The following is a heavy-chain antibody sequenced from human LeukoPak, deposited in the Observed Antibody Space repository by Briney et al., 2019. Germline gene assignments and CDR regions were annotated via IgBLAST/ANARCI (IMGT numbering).Heavy chain of an antibody. V-gene: IGHV4-38-2*02. CDR2: IYHSGST. D-gene: IGHD4-17*01. Sequence: SETLSLTCTVSAYSISSGYYWGWIRQPPGKGLEWIGSIYHSGSTYYNPSLKSRVTISIDTSKNQLSLNLNSLTAADTAVYYCARFYYGDFTFDYWGQGTLVTVSS. J-gene: IGHJ4*02. CDR3: ARFYYGDFTFDY. CDR1: AYSISSGYY.